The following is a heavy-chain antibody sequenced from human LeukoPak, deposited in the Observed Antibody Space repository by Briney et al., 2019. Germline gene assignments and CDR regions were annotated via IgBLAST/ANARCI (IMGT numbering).Heavy chain of an antibody. Sequence: PGGSLRLSCAASGFTFSTFAMVWVRQAPGKGLEWVSLVSFDGTNKFYADSVKGRFTISRDNSKNTLYLQMSSLRAEDTAVYYCARDRGVYDIAGNYSWGQGTLVTVSS. D-gene: IGHD3-22*01. CDR1: GFTFSTFA. CDR3: ARDRGVYDIAGNYS. V-gene: IGHV3-30*15. CDR2: VSFDGTNK. J-gene: IGHJ4*02.